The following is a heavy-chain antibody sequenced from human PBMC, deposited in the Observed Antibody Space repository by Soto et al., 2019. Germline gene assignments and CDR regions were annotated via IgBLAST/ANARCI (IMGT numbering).Heavy chain of an antibody. J-gene: IGHJ4*02. D-gene: IGHD1-20*01. Sequence: ASVQVSFKVSGYTLTELSMHWWRQAPGKGLEWMGGFDPEDGETIYAQKFQGRVTMTEDTSTDTAYMELSSLRSEDTAVYYCATDRHGIPVFDYWGQGTLVTVSS. CDR3: ATDRHGIPVFDY. CDR2: FDPEDGET. CDR1: GYTLTELS. V-gene: IGHV1-24*01.